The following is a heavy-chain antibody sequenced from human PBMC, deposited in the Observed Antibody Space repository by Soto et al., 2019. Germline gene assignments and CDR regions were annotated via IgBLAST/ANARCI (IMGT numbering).Heavy chain of an antibody. CDR2: IYPGVSDT. J-gene: IGHJ6*02. CDR3: ARLGAKKDFWGGPYYYYGMDV. D-gene: IGHD3-3*01. Sequence: GESLKISCKGSGYSFTSYWIGWVRQMPGKGLEWMGIIYPGVSDTRYSLSFQGQVTISADKSISTAYLQWSSLKASDTAMYYCARLGAKKDFWGGPYYYYGMDVWGQGTTVTVSS. CDR1: GYSFTSYW. V-gene: IGHV5-51*01.